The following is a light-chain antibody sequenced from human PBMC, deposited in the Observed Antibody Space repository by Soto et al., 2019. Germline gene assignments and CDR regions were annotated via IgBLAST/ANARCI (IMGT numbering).Light chain of an antibody. CDR2: KAS. V-gene: IGKV1-5*03. CDR1: QSISSW. CDR3: QQYNSPWT. Sequence: DIQMTQSPSTLSASVGDRVTITCRASQSISSWLAWYQQKPGKAPKLLIYKASSLESGGPSRFRGSGSGTEFTLTISSLQPDDFATYYCQQYNSPWTFGPGTKVEIK. J-gene: IGKJ1*01.